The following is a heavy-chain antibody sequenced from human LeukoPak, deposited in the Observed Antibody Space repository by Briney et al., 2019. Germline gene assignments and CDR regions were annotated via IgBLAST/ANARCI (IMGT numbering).Heavy chain of an antibody. Sequence: ASVKVSCKASGGTFSSYAITWVRQAPGQGLGWMGRIIPIFATATYAQKFQGRITITADKPTSTAYMELSSLRSEDTAVYYCARSPYCRGGSCYQPNWFDPWGQGTLVTVSS. D-gene: IGHD2-15*01. CDR2: IIPIFATA. J-gene: IGHJ5*02. V-gene: IGHV1-69*06. CDR3: ARSPYCRGGSCYQPNWFDP. CDR1: GGTFSSYA.